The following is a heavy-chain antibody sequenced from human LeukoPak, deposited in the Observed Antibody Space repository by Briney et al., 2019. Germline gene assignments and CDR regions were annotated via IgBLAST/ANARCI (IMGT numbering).Heavy chain of an antibody. V-gene: IGHV4-39*07. CDR2: IYYSGST. D-gene: IGHD3-10*01. Sequence: SETLSLTCTVSGGSISSSSYYWGWIRQPPGKGLEWIGSIYYSGSTNYNPSLESRVTISVDTSKNQFSLKLSSVTAADTAVYYCARAKPWFGELYPSYYYYMDVWGKGTTVTVSS. CDR3: ARAKPWFGELYPSYYYYMDV. J-gene: IGHJ6*03. CDR1: GGSISSSSYY.